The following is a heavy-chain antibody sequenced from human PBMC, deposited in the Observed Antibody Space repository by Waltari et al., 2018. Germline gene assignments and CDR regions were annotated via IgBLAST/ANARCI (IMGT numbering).Heavy chain of an antibody. CDR3: ASTPYSSSWYYYYGMDV. D-gene: IGHD6-13*01. Sequence: QVQLVQSGAEVKKPGSSVKVSCKASGGTFSSYAISWVRQAPGQGLEWMGGIIPIFGTANYAQKFQGRVTITADESTSTAYMELSSLRSEDTAVYYCASTPYSSSWYYYYGMDVWGQGTTVTVSS. CDR2: IIPIFGTA. J-gene: IGHJ6*02. CDR1: GGTFSSYA. V-gene: IGHV1-69*01.